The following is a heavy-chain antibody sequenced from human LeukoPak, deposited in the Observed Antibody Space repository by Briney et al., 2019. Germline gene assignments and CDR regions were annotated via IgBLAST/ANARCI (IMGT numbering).Heavy chain of an antibody. J-gene: IGHJ4*02. V-gene: IGHV3-48*03. D-gene: IGHD2-15*01. Sequence: GGSLRLSCAASGFTFSSYEMNWVRQAPGKGLEWVSYISSSGSTIYYADSVKGRFTISRDNAKNSLYLQMNSLRAEDTAVYYCARVAAIYFDYWGQGTLVTVSS. CDR3: ARVAAIYFDY. CDR2: ISSSGSTI. CDR1: GFTFSSYE.